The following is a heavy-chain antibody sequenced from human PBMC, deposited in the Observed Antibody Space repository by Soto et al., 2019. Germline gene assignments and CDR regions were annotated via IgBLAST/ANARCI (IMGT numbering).Heavy chain of an antibody. D-gene: IGHD2-15*01. Sequence: SETLSLTCAVYGGSFSGYYWSWIRQPPGKGLEWIGEINHSGSTNYNPSLKSRVTISVDTSKNQFSLKLSSVTAADTAVYYCARARYCSGGSCRRNAFDIWGQGTMVT. J-gene: IGHJ3*02. CDR3: ARARYCSGGSCRRNAFDI. V-gene: IGHV4-34*01. CDR1: GGSFSGYY. CDR2: INHSGST.